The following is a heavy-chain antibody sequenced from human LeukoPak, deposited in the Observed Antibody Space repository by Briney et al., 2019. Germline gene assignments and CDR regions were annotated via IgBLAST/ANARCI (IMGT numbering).Heavy chain of an antibody. CDR3: AGEVILNAAYCSDCNSGQFFDH. D-gene: IGHD2-15*01. V-gene: IGHV1-18*04. Sequence: ASVKVSCKASGYMFNAYGISWVRQAPGQGLEWMGWISSYNGNTNYPQKFQGRVTVTTDTSTTTAYMELTSLTSDDTAMYYCAGEVILNAAYCSDCNSGQFFDHWGQGTLVTVSS. CDR1: GYMFNAYG. J-gene: IGHJ4*02. CDR2: ISSYNGNT.